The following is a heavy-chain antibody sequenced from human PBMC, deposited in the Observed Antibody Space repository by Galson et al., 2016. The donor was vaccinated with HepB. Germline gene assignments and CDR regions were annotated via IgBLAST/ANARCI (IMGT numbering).Heavy chain of an antibody. J-gene: IGHJ5*02. CDR2: INPRGGGT. V-gene: IGHV1-46*01. D-gene: IGHD6-13*01. Sequence: WLGIINPRGGGTTYSQRFKDRVIITRDTSTDSAHMELSNLRSDDTAVYYCARGDSSSWAFFEHWGQGTLVSVSS. CDR3: ARGDSSSWAFFEH.